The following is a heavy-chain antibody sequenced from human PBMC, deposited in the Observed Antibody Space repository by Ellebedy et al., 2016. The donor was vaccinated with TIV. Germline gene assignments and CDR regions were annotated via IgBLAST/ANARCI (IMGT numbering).Heavy chain of an antibody. CDR3: ARAGQCGGDCYPH. Sequence: AASVKVSCKASGYTFSSYGISWVRQAPGQGLEWMGWISAYNDNTNYAQKLQGRVTMTTDTSTGTVYMELRSLRSDDSAVYYCARAGQCGGDCYPHWGQGTLVTVSS. V-gene: IGHV1-18*01. D-gene: IGHD2-21*02. CDR1: GYTFSSYG. CDR2: ISAYNDNT. J-gene: IGHJ4*02.